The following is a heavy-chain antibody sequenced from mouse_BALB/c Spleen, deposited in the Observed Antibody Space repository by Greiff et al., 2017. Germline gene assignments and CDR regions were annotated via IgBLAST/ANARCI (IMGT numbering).Heavy chain of an antibody. CDR1: GYSITSDYA. CDR3: ARGYYGSSDYAMDY. V-gene: IGHV3-2*02. Sequence: EVKLQESGPGLVKPSQSLSLTCTVTGYSITSDYAWNWIRQFPGNKLEWMGYISYSGSTSYNPSLKSRISITRDTSKNQFFLQLNSVTTEDTATYYCARGYYGSSDYAMDYWGQGTSVTVSS. J-gene: IGHJ4*01. D-gene: IGHD1-1*01. CDR2: ISYSGST.